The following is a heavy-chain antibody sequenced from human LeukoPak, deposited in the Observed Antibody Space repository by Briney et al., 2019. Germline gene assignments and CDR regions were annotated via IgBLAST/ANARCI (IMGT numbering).Heavy chain of an antibody. CDR1: GFTFSSYA. Sequence: GGSLRLSCAASGFTFSSYAMHWVRQAPGKGLEYVSAISSNGGSTYYANSVKGRFTISRDNSKNTQYLQMGSLRAEDMAVYYCARGRGSSSLESSFWIYDYWGQGTLVTVSS. J-gene: IGHJ4*02. CDR2: ISSNGGST. CDR3: ARGRGSSSLESSFWIYDY. D-gene: IGHD6-6*01. V-gene: IGHV3-64*01.